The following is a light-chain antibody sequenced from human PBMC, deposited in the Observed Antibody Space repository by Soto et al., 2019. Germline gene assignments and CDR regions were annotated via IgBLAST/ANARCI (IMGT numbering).Light chain of an antibody. CDR1: SSDVGGYKY. CDR3: SSYAGSNTFVV. J-gene: IGLJ2*01. V-gene: IGLV2-8*01. CDR2: EVS. Sequence: QSALTQPPSASGSPGQSVTISCTGTSSDVGGYKYVSWYQQHPGKAPKLMIYEVSKRPSGVPDRFSGSKSDNTASLTVSGLQAEDEADYYCSSYAGSNTFVVFGGGTKLTVL.